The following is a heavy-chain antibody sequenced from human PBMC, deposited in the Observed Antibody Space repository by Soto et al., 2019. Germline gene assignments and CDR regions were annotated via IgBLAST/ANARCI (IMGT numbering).Heavy chain of an antibody. CDR2: VYPGDSDT. V-gene: IGHV5-51*01. CDR1: GYSFTTYW. Sequence: GESLKISCEASGYSFTTYWIGWVRQMPGKSLEWVGFVYPGDSDTRYSPSFRGQVTISVDRSINPAYLQWSSLKASDTAMYYWARHEPHYYSFYWMDVWGQGTTVTVS. CDR3: ARHEPHYYSFYWMDV. J-gene: IGHJ6*02.